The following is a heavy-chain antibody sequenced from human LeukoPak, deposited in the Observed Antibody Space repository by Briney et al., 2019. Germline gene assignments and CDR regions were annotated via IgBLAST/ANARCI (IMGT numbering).Heavy chain of an antibody. D-gene: IGHD2-2*02. CDR3: ARLSCSSTSCYTGNWFDP. J-gene: IGHJ5*02. CDR1: GFTVSSNY. Sequence: PGGSLRLSCAASGFTVSSNYMSWVRQPPGKGLEWIGEINHSGSTNYNPSLKSRVTISVDTSKNQFSLKLSSVTAADTAVYYCARLSCSSTSCYTGNWFDPWGQGTLVTVSS. V-gene: IGHV4-34*01. CDR2: INHSGST.